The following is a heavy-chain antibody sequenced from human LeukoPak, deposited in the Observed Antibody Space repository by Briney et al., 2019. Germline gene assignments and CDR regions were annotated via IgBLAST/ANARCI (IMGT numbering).Heavy chain of an antibody. J-gene: IGHJ4*02. CDR1: GGSMNSNRYY. Sequence: SETLSLTCTVSGGSMNSNRYYWAWIRQPPGKGLEWIGSVSYTGSTHYNPSLKSRVTISVDTSKNQFSLKLSSVTAADTAVYYCAREEVLLWFGESRHYFDYWGQGTLVTVSS. CDR3: AREEVLLWFGESRHYFDY. D-gene: IGHD3-10*01. V-gene: IGHV4-39*07. CDR2: VSYTGST.